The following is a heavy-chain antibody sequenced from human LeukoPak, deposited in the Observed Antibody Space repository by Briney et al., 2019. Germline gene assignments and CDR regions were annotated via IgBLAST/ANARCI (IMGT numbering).Heavy chain of an antibody. CDR1: GFTFSSYA. D-gene: IGHD2-15*01. CDR2: ISGSGGST. CDR3: AKDHGYCSGGSCYYFDY. V-gene: IGHV3-23*01. Sequence: SGGSLRLSCAASGFTFSSYAMSWVRQAPGKGLEWVSAISGSGGSTYYADSVKGRFTISRDNSKNTLYLQMNSLRAEDTAVYYCAKDHGYCSGGSCYYFDYWGQGTLVTVSS. J-gene: IGHJ4*02.